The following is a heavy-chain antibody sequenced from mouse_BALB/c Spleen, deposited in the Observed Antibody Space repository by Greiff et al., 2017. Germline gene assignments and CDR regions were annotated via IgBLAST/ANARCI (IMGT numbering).Heavy chain of an antibody. D-gene: IGHD1-1*02. CDR1: GYSITSDYA. V-gene: IGHV3-2*02. CDR2: ISYSGST. J-gene: IGHJ3*01. CDR3: ARFSGGSWFAY. Sequence: EVQLVESGPGLVKPSQSLSLTCTVTGYSITSDYAWNWIRQFPGNKLEWMGYISYSGSTSYNPSLKSRISITRDTSKNQFFLQLNSVTTEDTATYYCARFSGGSWFAYWGQGTLVTVSA.